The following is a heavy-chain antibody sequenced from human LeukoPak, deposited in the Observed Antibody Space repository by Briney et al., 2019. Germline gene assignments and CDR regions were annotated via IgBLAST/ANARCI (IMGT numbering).Heavy chain of an antibody. D-gene: IGHD3-10*01. J-gene: IGHJ4*02. V-gene: IGHV1-2*02. CDR1: GYTFTGYY. CDR2: INPDSGGT. Sequence: ASVKVSCKASGYTFTGYYMHWVRQAPGQGLEWMGWINPDSGGTIYAQNFQGRVTMTRGTSISTAYMELSSLRSDDTAVYYCARDLGDTYGSVGDFDYWGQGTLVTVSS. CDR3: ARDLGDTYGSVGDFDY.